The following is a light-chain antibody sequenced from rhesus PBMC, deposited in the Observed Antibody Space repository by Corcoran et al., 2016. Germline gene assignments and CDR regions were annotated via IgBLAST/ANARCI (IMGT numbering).Light chain of an antibody. V-gene: IGKV4-1*01. CDR3: QQYYSTPLT. J-gene: IGKJ1*01. CDR2: WAS. CDR1: QSLLYSSNNKNY. Sequence: DIVMTQSPDSLAVSLGERVTINCKSSQSLLYSSNNKNYLAWYQQKPGQAPKLLIYWASTRESWVPNRFRGSGAWTDFTLTISGLQAEDVAVYYCQQYYSTPLTFGQGTKVEIK.